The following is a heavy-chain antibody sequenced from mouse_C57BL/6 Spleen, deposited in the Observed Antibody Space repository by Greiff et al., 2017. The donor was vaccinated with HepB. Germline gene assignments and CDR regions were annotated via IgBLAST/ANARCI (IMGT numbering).Heavy chain of an antibody. D-gene: IGHD6-1*01. V-gene: IGHV1-59*01. CDR1: GYTFTSYW. CDR2: IDPSDSYT. CDR3: ARGPPFDY. Sequence: QVQLQQPGAELVRPGTSVKLSCKASGYTFTSYWMHWVKQRPGQGLEWIGVIDPSDSYTNYNQKFKGKATLTVDTSSSTAYMQRSSLTSEDSAVYYCARGPPFDYWGQGTTLTVSS. J-gene: IGHJ2*01.